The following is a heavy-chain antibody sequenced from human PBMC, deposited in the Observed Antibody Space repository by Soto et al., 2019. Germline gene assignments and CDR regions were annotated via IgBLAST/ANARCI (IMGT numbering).Heavy chain of an antibody. J-gene: IGHJ4*02. V-gene: IGHV4-39*01. CDR1: GGSITSGSYY. D-gene: IGHD3-22*01. Sequence: SETLSLTCTDSGGSITSGSYYWDWIRQPPGKGLEWIGSLYYSGITYYNPSLKTRVTISVDTSKNQFSLKLSSVTAADTAVYYCARRGYYHSGGRRTEVDYWGQGTLVTVSS. CDR3: ARRGYYHSGGRRTEVDY. CDR2: LYYSGIT.